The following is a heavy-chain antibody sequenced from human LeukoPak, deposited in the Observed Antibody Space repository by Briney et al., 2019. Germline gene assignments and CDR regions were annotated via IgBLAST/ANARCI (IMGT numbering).Heavy chain of an antibody. D-gene: IGHD2-2*01. J-gene: IGHJ6*03. CDR2: IYYSGST. V-gene: IGHV4-59*01. CDR1: AGSISSYY. Sequence: SETLSLTCTVSAGSISSYYWSWIRQPPGKGLEWIGFIYYSGSTDYNPSLKSRVTISLDTSKNQFSLKLSSVTAADTAVYYCASTPEYCSSTSCRAYYYYMDVWGKGTTVTVSS. CDR3: ASTPEYCSSTSCRAYYYYMDV.